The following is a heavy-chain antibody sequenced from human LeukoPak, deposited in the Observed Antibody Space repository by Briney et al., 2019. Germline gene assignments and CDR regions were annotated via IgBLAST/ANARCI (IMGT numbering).Heavy chain of an antibody. Sequence: SVKVSCKASGGTFSSYAISWVRQAPGQGLEWMGRIIPILGIANFAQKFQGRVTITADKSTSTAYMELSSLRSEDTAVYYCARVGGHDYTQFRYYYYGMDVWGQGTTVTVSS. V-gene: IGHV1-69*04. D-gene: IGHD4-11*01. CDR3: ARVGGHDYTQFRYYYYGMDV. CDR1: GGTFSSYA. J-gene: IGHJ6*02. CDR2: IIPILGIA.